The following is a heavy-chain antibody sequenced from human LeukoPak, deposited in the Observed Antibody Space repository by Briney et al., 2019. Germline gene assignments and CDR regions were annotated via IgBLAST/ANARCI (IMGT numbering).Heavy chain of an antibody. D-gene: IGHD2-8*01. V-gene: IGHV4-59*08. CDR3: ARLVNGDLPD. J-gene: IGHJ4*02. CDR1: GGSISGYY. Sequence: PSETLSLTCTVSGGSISGYYWSWIRQPPGKGLEWIGYIYYIGNTNYNPSLKSRVTISVDRSKNQFSLKLSSVTAADTAVYYCARLVNGDLPDWGQGTLVTVSS. CDR2: IYYIGNT.